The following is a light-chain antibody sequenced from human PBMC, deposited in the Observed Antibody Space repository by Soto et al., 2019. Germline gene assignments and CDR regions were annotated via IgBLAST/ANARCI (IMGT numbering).Light chain of an antibody. J-gene: IGLJ1*01. CDR1: SSDVGTYNL. Sequence: QSVLTQPASVSGSPGQSITISCTGTSSDVGTYNLVSWYQQHPGKAPKVMIYEGSKRPSGVSNRFSGSKSGNTASLTISGLQAEDEADYYCCSYAGSSSDVFGTGTQLTVL. CDR3: CSYAGSSSDV. V-gene: IGLV2-23*01. CDR2: EGS.